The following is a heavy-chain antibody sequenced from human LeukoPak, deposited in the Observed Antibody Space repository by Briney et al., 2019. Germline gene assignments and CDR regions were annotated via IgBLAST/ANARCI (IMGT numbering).Heavy chain of an antibody. CDR3: APQQACFRIGAAGEYNLFDP. D-gene: IGHD6-13*01. J-gene: IGHJ5*02. V-gene: IGHV3-7*03. CDR1: GFTFSSYW. Sequence: SGGSLRLSCAASGFTFSSYWMSWVRQAPGKGLEWVGNIKKDGNEKYYVDSVKGRFTISRDNAKNSLYLQMNSLRAEDTAVYYCAPQQACFRIGAAGEYNLFDPWGQGTLVTVSS. CDR2: IKKDGNEK.